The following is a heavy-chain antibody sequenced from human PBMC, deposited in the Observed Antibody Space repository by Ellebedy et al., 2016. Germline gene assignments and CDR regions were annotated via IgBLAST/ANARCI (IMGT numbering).Heavy chain of an antibody. J-gene: IGHJ4*02. D-gene: IGHD6-6*01. Sequence: GGSLRLXCAASGFTFNNYAMSWVRQAPGKGLEWVSAITNDGYDTYHADSVKGRFSISRDNSKNTLFLQMSSLSADDTALYYCAKSSRSSRPYYFDSWGQGTLVAVSS. CDR1: GFTFNNYA. CDR3: AKSSRSSRPYYFDS. CDR2: ITNDGYDT. V-gene: IGHV3-23*01.